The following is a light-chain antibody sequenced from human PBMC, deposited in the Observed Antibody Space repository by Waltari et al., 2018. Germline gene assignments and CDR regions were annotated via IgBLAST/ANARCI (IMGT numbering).Light chain of an antibody. V-gene: IGLV2-14*01. CDR2: EVI. Sequence: QSALTQPASVSGSPGQSITFSCTGTSSDVGAYNYVSWFQQHPGKSPKLMIYEVINRPACVSNRFSGSKSGNRASLTISGLQAEDEADYYCSSYTSSSTLVFGGGTKLTVL. CDR1: SSDVGAYNY. J-gene: IGLJ3*02. CDR3: SSYTSSSTLV.